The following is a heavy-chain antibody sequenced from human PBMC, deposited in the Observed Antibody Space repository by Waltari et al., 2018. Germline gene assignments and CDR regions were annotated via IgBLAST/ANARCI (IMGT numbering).Heavy chain of an antibody. J-gene: IGHJ6*03. V-gene: IGHV1-8*03. Sequence: QVQLVQSGAEVKKRGASVKVSCKASGYSFTSYNINWVRQAAGQGLEWMGWMNPPSGSTGYAQKFQDRVTITRNTSIGTAYMELRSLRSEDTAVYYCARDYGSGTYYYMDVWGKGTTVTVSS. CDR1: GYSFTSYN. CDR2: MNPPSGST. CDR3: ARDYGSGTYYYMDV. D-gene: IGHD3-10*01.